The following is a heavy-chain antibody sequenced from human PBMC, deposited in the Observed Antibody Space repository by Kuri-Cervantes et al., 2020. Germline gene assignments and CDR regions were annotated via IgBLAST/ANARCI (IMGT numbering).Heavy chain of an antibody. J-gene: IGHJ4*02. CDR2: IYYSGST. V-gene: IGHV4-61*01. CDR3: ARARGDYYFDY. Sequence: SETLSLTCTVSGGSVSSGSYYWSWIRQPPGKGLEWIGYIYYSGSTNYNPSLKSRVTISVETSKNQFSLKLSSVTAADTAVYYCARARGDYYFDYWGQGTLVTVSS. CDR1: GGSVSSGSYY. D-gene: IGHD2-21*02.